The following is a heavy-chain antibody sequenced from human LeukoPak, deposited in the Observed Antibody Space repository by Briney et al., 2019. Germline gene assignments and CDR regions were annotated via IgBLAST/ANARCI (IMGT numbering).Heavy chain of an antibody. Sequence: GASVKVSFKASGYTFTSYYMHWVRQAPGQGLEWIGIINPSGGSTSYAQKFQGRVTMTRDTSTSTVYMELSSLRSEDTAVYYCASSGAPLDYGDRYYYYGMDVWGQGTTVTVSS. CDR1: GYTFTSYY. J-gene: IGHJ6*02. V-gene: IGHV1-46*01. D-gene: IGHD4-17*01. CDR3: ASSGAPLDYGDRYYYYGMDV. CDR2: INPSGGST.